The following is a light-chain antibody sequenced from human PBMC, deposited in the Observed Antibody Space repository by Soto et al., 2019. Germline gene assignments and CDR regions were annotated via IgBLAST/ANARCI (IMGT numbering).Light chain of an antibody. CDR2: DAS. J-gene: IGKJ4*01. CDR1: QSVSSSY. Sequence: EIVLTQSPGTLSLSQGERATLSCRASQSVSSSYLAWYQQKPGQTPRLLIYDASNRATGIPARFSGSGSGTDFTLTISSLEPEDFALYFCQQRNNWPPTFGGGTKVE. V-gene: IGKV3D-20*02. CDR3: QQRNNWPPT.